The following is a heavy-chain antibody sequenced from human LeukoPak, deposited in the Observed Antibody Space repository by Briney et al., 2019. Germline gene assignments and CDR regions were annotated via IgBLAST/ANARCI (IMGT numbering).Heavy chain of an antibody. Sequence: GGSLRLSCAASGFTFSEYWMSWVRQAPGKGLDWWAYINQEGSEKYYVDSVKGRFTISRDNAKNSLYLQMNSLRAEDTAVYYCARDPYLEWLPHAFDVWGQGTMVTVSS. J-gene: IGHJ3*01. CDR2: INQEGSEK. V-gene: IGHV3-7*01. CDR3: ARDPYLEWLPHAFDV. CDR1: GFTFSEYW. D-gene: IGHD3-3*01.